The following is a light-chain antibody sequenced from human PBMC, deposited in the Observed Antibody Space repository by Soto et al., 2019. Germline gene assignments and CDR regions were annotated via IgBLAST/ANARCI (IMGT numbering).Light chain of an antibody. CDR1: SSDVGGYNY. J-gene: IGLJ1*01. CDR3: SSYTSSSSDV. CDR2: DVS. V-gene: IGLV2-14*01. Sequence: QSVLTQPASVSGSPGQSITISCTGTSSDVGGYNYVSWYQQHPGKAPKLMIYDVSNRPSGVSNRFSGSKSGNTASVTISGLEAEDQADYCCSSYTSSSSDVFGPGTKLTVL.